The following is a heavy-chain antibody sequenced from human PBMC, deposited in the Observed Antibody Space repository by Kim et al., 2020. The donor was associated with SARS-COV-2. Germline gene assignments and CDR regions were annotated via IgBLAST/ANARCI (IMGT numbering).Heavy chain of an antibody. D-gene: IGHD3-3*01. CDR2: INHSGST. J-gene: IGHJ5*02. Sequence: SETLSLTCAVYGGSFSGYYWSWIRQPPGKGLEWIGEINHSGSTNYNPSLKSGVTISVDTSKNQFSLQLSSVTAADTAVYYCARGALRFLEQLNWLDPWG. V-gene: IGHV4-34*01. CDR1: GGSFSGYY. CDR3: ARGALRFLEQLNWLDP.